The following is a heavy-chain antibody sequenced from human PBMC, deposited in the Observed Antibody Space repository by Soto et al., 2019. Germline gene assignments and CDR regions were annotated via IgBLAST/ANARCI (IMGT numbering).Heavy chain of an antibody. D-gene: IGHD3-10*01. J-gene: IGHJ6*03. CDR1: GFIFTNYA. Sequence: PGGSLRLSCAASGFIFTNYAMSWVCQAPGKGLEWVSSISRTGDAHYADSVRGRFTISRDDSKNTLYLQLNSLRAEDTAVYNCAKNYFMDVWGKGTTVTVSS. V-gene: IGHV3-23*01. CDR2: ISRTGDA. CDR3: AKNYFMDV.